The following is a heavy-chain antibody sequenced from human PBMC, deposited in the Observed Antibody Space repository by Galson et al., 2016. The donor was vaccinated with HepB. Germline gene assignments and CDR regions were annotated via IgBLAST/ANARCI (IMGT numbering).Heavy chain of an antibody. CDR1: GFTFSSYA. D-gene: IGHD1-1*01. CDR3: ARISLAVPGKAFDI. J-gene: IGHJ3*02. Sequence: SLRLSCAASGFTFSSYAMNWVRQAPGKGLEWVAVMSYDGSNKYYADSVKGRFTISRDNSKNTLYLQMNSLTAEDTAVYFCARISLAVPGKAFDIWGQGTMVTVSS. V-gene: IGHV3-30-3*01. CDR2: MSYDGSNK.